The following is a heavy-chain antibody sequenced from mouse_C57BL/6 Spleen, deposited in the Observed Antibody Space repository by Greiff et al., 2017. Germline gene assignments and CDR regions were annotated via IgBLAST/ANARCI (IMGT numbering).Heavy chain of an antibody. CDR3: TRITTVVRYAMDY. Sequence: VHVKQSGAELVRPGASVTLSCKASGYTFTDYEMHWVKRTPVHGLEWIGAIDPETGGTAYNQKFKGKAILTADKSSSTAYMELRSLTSEDSAVYYCTRITTVVRYAMDYWGQGTSVTVSS. J-gene: IGHJ4*01. V-gene: IGHV1-15*01. CDR2: IDPETGGT. CDR1: GYTFTDYE. D-gene: IGHD1-1*01.